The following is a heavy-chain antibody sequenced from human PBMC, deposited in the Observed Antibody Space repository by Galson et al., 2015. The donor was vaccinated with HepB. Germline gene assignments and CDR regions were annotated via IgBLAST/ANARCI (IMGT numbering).Heavy chain of an antibody. J-gene: IGHJ6*02. D-gene: IGHD3-22*01. CDR1: GYTFTSYA. CDR2: INAGNGNT. Sequence: SVKVSCKASGYTFTSYAMHWVRQAPGQRLEWMGWINAGNGNTKYSQKFQGRVTITRDTSASTAYMELSSLRSEDTTVYYCAAHSRRGSMNYYGMDVWGQGTTVTVSS. V-gene: IGHV1-3*01. CDR3: AAHSRRGSMNYYGMDV.